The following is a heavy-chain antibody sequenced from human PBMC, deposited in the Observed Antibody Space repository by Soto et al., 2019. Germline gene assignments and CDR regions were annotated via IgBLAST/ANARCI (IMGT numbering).Heavy chain of an antibody. J-gene: IGHJ4*02. D-gene: IGHD2-15*01. CDR2: ISWDGGST. Sequence: TASGFTFDDYTMHWVRQAPGKGLEWVSLISWDGGSTYYADSVKRRFTISRDNSKNSLYLQMNSLRTEDTALYYCAKGRGVDYWGQGTLVTVSS. CDR1: GFTFDDYT. V-gene: IGHV3-43*01. CDR3: AKGRGVDY.